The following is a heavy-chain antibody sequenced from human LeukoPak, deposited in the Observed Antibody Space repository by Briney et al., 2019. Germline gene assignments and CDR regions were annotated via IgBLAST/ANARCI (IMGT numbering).Heavy chain of an antibody. Sequence: SETLSLTCTVSGGSISSFYWSWIRQPPGKGLEWLGNIDYSGSTIYNPALKSRVTMSVDTSKNQFSLNLTSVTAADTAVYYCAREGKLTGYFGGLGFNYWGQGILVTVSS. CDR3: AREGKLTGYFGGLGFNY. D-gene: IGHD6-19*01. CDR2: IDYSGST. J-gene: IGHJ4*02. V-gene: IGHV4-59*01. CDR1: GGSISSFY.